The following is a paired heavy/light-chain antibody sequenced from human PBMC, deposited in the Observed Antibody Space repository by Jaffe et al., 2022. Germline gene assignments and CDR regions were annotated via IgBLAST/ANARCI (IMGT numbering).Light chain of an antibody. Sequence: DVVMTQSPLSLPVTLGQPASISCRSSQSLVYSDGNTYLNWFQQRPGQSPRRLIYKVSNRDSGVPDRFSGSGSGTDFTLKISRVEAEDVGVYYCMQGTHWPPTLTFGGGTKVEIK. CDR1: QSLVYSDGNTY. J-gene: IGKJ4*01. V-gene: IGKV2-30*01. CDR3: MQGTHWPPTLT. CDR2: KVS.
Heavy chain of an antibody. CDR3: ARVGGYYGSGSYYNKGVFGVAFDI. V-gene: IGHV1-69*01. D-gene: IGHD3-10*01. CDR2: IIPIFGTA. Sequence: QVQLVQSGAEVKKPGSSVKVSCKASGGTFSSYAISWVRQAPGQGLEWMGGIIPIFGTANYAQKFQGRVTITADESTSTAYMELSSLRSEDTAVYYCARVGGYYGSGSYYNKGVFGVAFDIWGQGTMVTVSS. CDR1: GGTFSSYA. J-gene: IGHJ3*02.